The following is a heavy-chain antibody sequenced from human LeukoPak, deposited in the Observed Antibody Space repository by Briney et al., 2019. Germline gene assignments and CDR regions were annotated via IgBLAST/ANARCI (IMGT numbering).Heavy chain of an antibody. V-gene: IGHV3-23*01. CDR2: ISGSGGST. D-gene: IGHD3-22*01. J-gene: IGHJ4*02. CDR3: AKGQYYYDTSGYPLFDY. Sequence: TGGSLRLSCAASGFTFSSYAMSWVRQAPGKGLEWVSAISGSGGSTYYADSVKGRFTISRDNSKNTLYLQMNSLRAEDTAVYYCAKGQYYYDTSGYPLFDYWGQGTLVTVSS. CDR1: GFTFSSYA.